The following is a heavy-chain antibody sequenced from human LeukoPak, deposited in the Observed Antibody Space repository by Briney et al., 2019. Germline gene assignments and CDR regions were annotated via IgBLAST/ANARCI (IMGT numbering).Heavy chain of an antibody. J-gene: IGHJ6*02. CDR1: GGSISSYY. V-gene: IGHV4-59*08. Sequence: PSETLSLTCTVSGGSISSYYWSWIRQPPGKGLEWIGYIYYSGSINYNPSLKSRVTISVDTSKNQFSLKLSSVTAADTAVYYCARLRYGMDVWGQGTTVTVSS. CDR2: IYYSGSI. CDR3: ARLRYGMDV.